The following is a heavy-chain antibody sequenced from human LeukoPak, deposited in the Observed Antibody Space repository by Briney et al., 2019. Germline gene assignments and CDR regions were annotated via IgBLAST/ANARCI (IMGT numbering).Heavy chain of an antibody. CDR2: IYYSGST. CDR3: AREGYSSSWPKIDY. J-gene: IGHJ4*02. CDR1: GGSISSYY. V-gene: IGHV4-59*01. Sequence: SETLSLTCTVSGGSISSYYWSWIRQPPGKGLEWIGYIYYSGSTNYNPSLKSRVTISVDTSKNQFSLKLSSVTAADTAVYYCAREGYSSSWPKIDYWGQGTLVTVSS. D-gene: IGHD6-13*01.